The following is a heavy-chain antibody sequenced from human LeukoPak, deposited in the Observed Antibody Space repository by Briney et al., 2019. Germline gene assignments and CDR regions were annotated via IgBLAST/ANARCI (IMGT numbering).Heavy chain of an antibody. Sequence: SQTLSLTCAISGDSVSNKNAAWNWIRQSPSRGLEWLGRTYYRSKWYDDYATSVKSRIIINPYTSKNQFSLQLNSVTPEDTAVYYCARTPFTQQVAWFDPWGQGTQVTVSS. D-gene: IGHD6-13*01. CDR1: GDSVSNKNAA. CDR3: ARTPFTQQVAWFDP. V-gene: IGHV6-1*01. CDR2: TYYRSKWYD. J-gene: IGHJ5*02.